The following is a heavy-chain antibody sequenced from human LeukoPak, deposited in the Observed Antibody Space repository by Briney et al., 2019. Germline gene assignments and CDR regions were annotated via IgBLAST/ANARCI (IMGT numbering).Heavy chain of an antibody. CDR1: GFTFSSYA. Sequence: GGSLRLSCAASGFTFSSYAMSWVRQAPGKGLEWVSVIYSGGSTYYADSVKGRFTISRDNSKNTLYLQMNSLRAEDTAVYYCASSGWFGQYYFDYWGQGTLVTVSS. D-gene: IGHD3-10*01. V-gene: IGHV3-66*01. CDR3: ASSGWFGQYYFDY. J-gene: IGHJ4*02. CDR2: IYSGGST.